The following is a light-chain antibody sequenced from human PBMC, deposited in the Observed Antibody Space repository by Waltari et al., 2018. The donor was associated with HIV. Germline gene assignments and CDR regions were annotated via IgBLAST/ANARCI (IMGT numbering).Light chain of an antibody. CDR1: QSLSGTS. CDR2: DAS. CDR3: QQYVMSPLT. V-gene: IGKV3-20*01. J-gene: IGKJ4*01. Sequence: QSLSGTSLAWYQQRPGQAPRLLLSDASTRASDIPDRFSGSGSATDFTLTSSGLEPEDFATYYCQQYVMSPLTFGGGTRVQV.